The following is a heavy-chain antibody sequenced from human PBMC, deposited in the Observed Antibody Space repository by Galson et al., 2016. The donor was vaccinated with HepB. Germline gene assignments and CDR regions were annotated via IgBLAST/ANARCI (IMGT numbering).Heavy chain of an antibody. CDR1: GFTFKNYG. D-gene: IGHD4-11*01. V-gene: IGHV3-33*01. J-gene: IGHJ6*02. CDR2: IWSDGVNK. CDR3: AREWATTVSRSRFRHGMDV. Sequence: SLRLSCAASGFTFKNYGMHWVRQAPGQGLEWVGIIWSDGVNKDYADSLKGRLTISRDNSKSTLFSQMNSLRAEDTAVYYCAREWATTVSRSRFRHGMDVWGQGTTVTVSS.